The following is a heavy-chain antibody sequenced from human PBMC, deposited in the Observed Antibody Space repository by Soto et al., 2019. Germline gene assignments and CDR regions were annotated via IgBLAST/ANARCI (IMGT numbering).Heavy chain of an antibody. Sequence: QVQLVQSGDEVKEPGASVKVSCKTPVYTFTSLGLTWGRRPPGQGLGGMGWITAYNGNTNYAKKFKGRVTMTTDTSTSTAYMELRSLRSDDTAVYYCAREVPRCSTTSCYLGYWGQGTLVTVSS. CDR3: AREVPRCSTTSCYLGY. CDR1: VYTFTSLG. D-gene: IGHD2-2*01. CDR2: ITAYNGNT. V-gene: IGHV1-18*01. J-gene: IGHJ4*02.